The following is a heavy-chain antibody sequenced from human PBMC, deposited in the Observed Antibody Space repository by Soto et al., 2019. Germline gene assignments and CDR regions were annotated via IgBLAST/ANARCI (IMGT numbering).Heavy chain of an antibody. V-gene: IGHV4-39*01. CDR2: IYYSGST. CDR1: GGSISSSSYY. J-gene: IGHJ5*02. D-gene: IGHD2-15*01. CDR3: ARTIVVVVAATRYLAWFDP. Sequence: QLQLQESGPGLVKPSETLSLTCTVSGGSISSSSYYWGWIRQPPGKGREWIGSIYYSGSTYYNPSLKSRVTISVDTSKNQFSLKLSSVTAADTAVYYCARTIVVVVAATRYLAWFDPWGQGTLVTVSS.